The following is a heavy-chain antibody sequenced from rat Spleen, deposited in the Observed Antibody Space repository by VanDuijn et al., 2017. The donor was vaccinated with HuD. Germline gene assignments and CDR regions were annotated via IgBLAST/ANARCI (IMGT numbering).Heavy chain of an antibody. CDR3: STAGSFADYYFGGGFDY. CDR1: GFTFSNYY. Sequence: EVQLVESGGGLVQPGRSLKLTCAASGFTFSNYYMAWVRQAPTKGLEWVAYISTGGGNTYYRDSVKARFTVSRDNAKSTLYLQMDSLRSEDTATYYCSTAGSFADYYFGGGFDYWGQGVMVTVSS. CDR2: ISTGGGNT. V-gene: IGHV5-27*01. D-gene: IGHD1-6*01. J-gene: IGHJ2*01.